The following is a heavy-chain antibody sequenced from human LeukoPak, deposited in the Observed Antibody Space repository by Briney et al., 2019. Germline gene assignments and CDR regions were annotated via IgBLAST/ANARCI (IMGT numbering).Heavy chain of an antibody. CDR3: ARQNEITENAFDI. J-gene: IGHJ3*02. CDR2: IIPILGIA. V-gene: IGHV1-69*04. D-gene: IGHD3-10*01. Sequence: ASVKVSCKASGGTFSSYAISWVRQAPGQGLEWMGRIIPILGIANYAQKFQGRVTITADKSTSTAYMELSSLRSDDTAVYYCARQNEITENAFDIWGQGTMVTVSS. CDR1: GGTFSSYA.